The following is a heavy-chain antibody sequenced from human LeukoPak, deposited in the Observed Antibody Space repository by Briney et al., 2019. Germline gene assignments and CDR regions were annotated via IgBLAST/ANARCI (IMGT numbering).Heavy chain of an antibody. V-gene: IGHV4-59*01. CDR3: ARVSAAAGTHYFDY. Sequence: SETLSLTCTASGGSICSYYWSWIRQPPGKGLEWIGYIYYSGSTNYNPSLKSRVTISVDTSKNQFSLKLSSVTAADTAVYYCARVSAAAGTHYFDYWGQGTLVTVSS. CDR2: IYYSGST. D-gene: IGHD6-13*01. J-gene: IGHJ4*02. CDR1: GGSICSYY.